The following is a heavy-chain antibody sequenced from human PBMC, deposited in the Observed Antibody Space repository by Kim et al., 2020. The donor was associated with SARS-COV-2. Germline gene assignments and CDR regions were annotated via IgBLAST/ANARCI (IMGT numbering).Heavy chain of an antibody. V-gene: IGHV3-21*01. D-gene: IGHD2-15*01. CDR1: GFTFSSYS. J-gene: IGHJ6*02. CDR2: ISSSSSYI. Sequence: GGSLRLSCAASGFTFSSYSMNWVRQAPGKGLEWVSSISSSSSYIYYADSVKGRFTISRDNAKNSLYLQMNSLRAEDTAVYYCARGCSGGSCYAYYYGMDVWGQGATVTVSS. CDR3: ARGCSGGSCYAYYYGMDV.